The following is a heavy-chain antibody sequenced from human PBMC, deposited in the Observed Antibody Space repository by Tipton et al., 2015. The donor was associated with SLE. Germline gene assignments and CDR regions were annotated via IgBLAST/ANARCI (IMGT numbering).Heavy chain of an antibody. CDR1: GYSISRGYY. J-gene: IGHJ4*02. Sequence: GLVKPSETLSLTCTVSGYSISRGYYWGWIRQPPGGGLEWLGRVYPGGTAYYNPSLKSRVTMSVDTSKNQLSLKLSSVTDAGTAVYYCARGAGIMHFWGQGTLVTVSS. CDR3: ARGAGIMHF. D-gene: IGHD3-16*01. CDR2: VYPGGTA. V-gene: IGHV4-38-2*02.